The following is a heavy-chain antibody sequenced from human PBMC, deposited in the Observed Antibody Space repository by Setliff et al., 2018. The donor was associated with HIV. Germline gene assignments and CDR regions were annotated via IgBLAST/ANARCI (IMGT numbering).Heavy chain of an antibody. D-gene: IGHD3-22*01. J-gene: IGHJ3*02. CDR1: GGAFSSYA. V-gene: IGHV1-18*01. Sequence: AASVKVSCKASGGAFSSYALSWVRQAPGQGLEWMGWISPETGNTNYAQRLQGRVTMTTDISTSTAYMELRSLRSDDTAVYYCTRCYYDSSGPTDAFDIWGQGTVVTVSS. CDR2: ISPETGNT. CDR3: TRCYYDSSGPTDAFDI.